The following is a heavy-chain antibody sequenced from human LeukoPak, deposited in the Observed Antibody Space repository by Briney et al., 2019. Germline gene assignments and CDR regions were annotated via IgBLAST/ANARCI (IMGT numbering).Heavy chain of an antibody. Sequence: SETLSLTCTVSVGSINFYYWNWIRPPAGKGLEWIGRIYSTGSTNYSPSLKSRVTMSVDKSKNQFSLNLSSVTAADTAVYYCARGIADPYSFDSWGQGTLVTVSS. V-gene: IGHV4-4*07. CDR3: ARGIADPYSFDS. D-gene: IGHD6-13*01. CDR1: VGSINFYY. CDR2: IYSTGST. J-gene: IGHJ4*02.